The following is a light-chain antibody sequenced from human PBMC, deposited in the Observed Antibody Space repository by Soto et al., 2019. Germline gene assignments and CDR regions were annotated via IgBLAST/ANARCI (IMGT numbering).Light chain of an antibody. CDR1: SGPVSTGHH. CDR2: STN. CDR3: VLYMGSGISM. J-gene: IGLJ3*02. Sequence: QTVVTQEPSFSVSPGGTVTLTCGLSSGPVSTGHHTSWYQQTPGQAPRTLIYSTNTRFSVVPDRFSGSILGNKAALTITGAQAEDECDYYCVLYMGSGISMFGGGTKLTVL. V-gene: IGLV8-61*01.